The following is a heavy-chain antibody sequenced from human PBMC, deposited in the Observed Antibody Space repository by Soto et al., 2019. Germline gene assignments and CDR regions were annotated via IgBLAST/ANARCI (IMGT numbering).Heavy chain of an antibody. J-gene: IGHJ6*02. CDR1: GFTFSSYG. Sequence: QVQLVESGGGVVQPGRSLRLSCAASGFTFSSYGMHWVRQAPGKGLEWVAVIWYDGSNKYYADSVKGRFTISRDNSKNTLYLKMNSLRAEDTAVYYCARNGQSSSAAPGGYGMDVWGQGTTVTVSS. D-gene: IGHD6-6*01. CDR2: IWYDGSNK. CDR3: ARNGQSSSAAPGGYGMDV. V-gene: IGHV3-33*01.